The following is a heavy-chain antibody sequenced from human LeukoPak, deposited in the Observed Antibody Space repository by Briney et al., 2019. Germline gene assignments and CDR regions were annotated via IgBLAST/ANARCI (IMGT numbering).Heavy chain of an antibody. CDR1: GGSISNYY. J-gene: IGHJ4*02. CDR2: IYHSGST. V-gene: IGHV4-59*08. Sequence: SETLSLTCTVSGGSISNYYWSWIRQSPGKGLEWIGYIYHSGSTNYNPSLKSRVTIAVDTSKNQFSLKLSSVTAADTAVYYCARIGYYYGSGEGDYWGQGTLVTVSS. CDR3: ARIGYYYGSGEGDY. D-gene: IGHD3-10*01.